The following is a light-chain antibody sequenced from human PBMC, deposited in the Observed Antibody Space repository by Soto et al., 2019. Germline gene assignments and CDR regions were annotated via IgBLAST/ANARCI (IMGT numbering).Light chain of an antibody. CDR3: SSYTSSRTPLV. J-gene: IGLJ3*02. CDR2: DVT. CDR1: SSDVGGYNY. Sequence: QSALTQPASVSGSPGQSITISCTGTSSDVGGYNYVSWYQQHPGKAPKLMIYDVTNRPSWVSNRFSGSKSGNTASLTISGLQAEDEADYYCSSYTSSRTPLVFGGGTKLTVL. V-gene: IGLV2-14*01.